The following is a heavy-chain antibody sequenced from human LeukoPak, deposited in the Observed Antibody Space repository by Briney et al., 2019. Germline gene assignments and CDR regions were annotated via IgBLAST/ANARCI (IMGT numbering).Heavy chain of an antibody. CDR3: AGSSGFLEWYPDY. Sequence: SQTLSLTCTVSGGSISSGGYYWSWIRQPPGKGLEWIGYIYHSGSTYYNPSLKSRVTISLDTSKNQFSLKLSSVTAADTAVYYCAGSSGFLEWYPDYWGQGTLATVSS. CDR1: GGSISSGGYY. V-gene: IGHV4-30-2*02. J-gene: IGHJ4*02. D-gene: IGHD3-3*01. CDR2: IYHSGST.